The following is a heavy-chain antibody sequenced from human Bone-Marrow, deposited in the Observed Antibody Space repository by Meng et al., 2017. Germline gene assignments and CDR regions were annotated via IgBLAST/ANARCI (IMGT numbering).Heavy chain of an antibody. V-gene: IGHV4-4*02. J-gene: IGHJ4*02. Sequence: VQLQESGPGLGKPWGFLHLACAVPGASITSGNWWSWVRQPGERGVEGSGVICHSGSTNYKPSLKSRVTISVDKSKNQFSLKLSSVSAADTAVYYCARVLVRTAMVGVIDYWGQGTLVTVSS. D-gene: IGHD5-18*01. CDR1: GASITSGNW. CDR3: ARVLVRTAMVGVIDY. CDR2: ICHSGST.